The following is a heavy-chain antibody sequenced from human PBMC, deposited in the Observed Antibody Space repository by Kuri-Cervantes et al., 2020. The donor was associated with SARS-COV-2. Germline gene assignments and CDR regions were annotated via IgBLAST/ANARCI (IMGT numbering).Heavy chain of an antibody. CDR1: GFSLTTSGMC. CDR3: VRIRAATVIADY. D-gene: IGHD2-21*01. J-gene: IGHJ4*02. Sequence: SGPTLVKPTQTLTLTCTFSGFSLTTSGMCVAWIRQPPGKSLEWLARIDWDEDKYYKTSLTTRLSISKDTSKDQVVLTMTNMDPVDTATYYCVRIRAATVIADYWGQGTLVTVSS. CDR2: IDWDEDK. V-gene: IGHV2-70*11.